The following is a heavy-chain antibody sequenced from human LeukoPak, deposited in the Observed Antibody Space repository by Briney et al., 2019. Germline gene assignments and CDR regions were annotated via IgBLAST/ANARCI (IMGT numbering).Heavy chain of an antibody. Sequence: PSETLSLTCTFSGGSISSYYWSWIRQPPGKGLEWIGYIYYSGSTNYNPSLKSRVTISVDTSKNQFSLKLSSVTAADTAVYYCARYSSSWYSPEFDYWGQGTLVTVSS. CDR1: GGSISSYY. V-gene: IGHV4-59*01. J-gene: IGHJ4*02. CDR2: IYYSGST. CDR3: ARYSSSWYSPEFDY. D-gene: IGHD6-13*01.